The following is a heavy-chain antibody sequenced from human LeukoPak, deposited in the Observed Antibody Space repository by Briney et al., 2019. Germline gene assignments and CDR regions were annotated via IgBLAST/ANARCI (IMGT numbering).Heavy chain of an antibody. CDR1: GFTFRSYA. J-gene: IGHJ4*02. CDR3: AKAVSGYDSRYYFDY. V-gene: IGHV3-23*01. CDR2: ISGSCDST. Sequence: PGGSLRLSCAASGFTFRSYAMGWVRQAPGKGLGWVLAISGSCDSTYYADSVKGRFTISRDNSKNTLYLQMNSLRAEDTAVYYCAKAVSGYDSRYYFDYWGQGTLVTVSS. D-gene: IGHD5-12*01.